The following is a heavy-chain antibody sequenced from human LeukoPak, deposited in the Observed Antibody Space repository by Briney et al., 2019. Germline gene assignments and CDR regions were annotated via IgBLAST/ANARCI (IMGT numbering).Heavy chain of an antibody. J-gene: IGHJ6*03. CDR2: INPNSGGT. CDR3: ARGSRDGYNLDYYYYYYMDV. Sequence: ASVTVSCKASGYTFTGYYMHWVRQAPGQGLEWMGWINPNSGGTNYAQKFQGRVTMTRDTSISTAYMELSRLRSDDTAVYYCARGSRDGYNLDYYYYYYMDVWGKGTTVTVSS. CDR1: GYTFTGYY. D-gene: IGHD5-24*01. V-gene: IGHV1-2*02.